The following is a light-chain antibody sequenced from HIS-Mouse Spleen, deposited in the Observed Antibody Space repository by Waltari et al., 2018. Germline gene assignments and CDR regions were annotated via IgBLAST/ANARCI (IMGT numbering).Light chain of an antibody. Sequence: NFMLTQPHSVSESPGKTVTISCTGGSGSIASNYVQWYQQRPGSAPTTVIYEDNQRPSGVPDRVSGSIDSSSNSASLTISGLKTEDEADYYCQSYDSSNHVVFGGGTKLTVL. CDR2: EDN. CDR1: SGSIASNY. J-gene: IGLJ2*01. V-gene: IGLV6-57*02. CDR3: QSYDSSNHVV.